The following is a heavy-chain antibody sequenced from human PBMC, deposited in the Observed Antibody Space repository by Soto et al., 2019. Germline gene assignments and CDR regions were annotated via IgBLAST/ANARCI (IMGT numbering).Heavy chain of an antibody. V-gene: IGHV1-8*01. J-gene: IGHJ4*02. CDR3: ARRKERSGPHYFDS. Sequence: SVKVSFKASGYTFITYDINWVRQAPGQGLEWMGWMNPYNGNAGYAQKFQGRVTMTRNTSISTAYMELTSLKSNDTAVYFCARRKERSGPHYFDSWGQGTLVTVSS. CDR1: GYTFITYD. CDR2: MNPYNGNA. D-gene: IGHD1-1*01.